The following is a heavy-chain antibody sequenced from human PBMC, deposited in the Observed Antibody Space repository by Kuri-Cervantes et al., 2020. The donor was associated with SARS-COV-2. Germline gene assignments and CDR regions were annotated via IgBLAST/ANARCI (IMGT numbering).Heavy chain of an antibody. CDR3: AREYYDSSGYYYYYYYGMDV. Sequence: ASVKVSCKASGYTFTSYATHWVRQAPGQRLEWMGWINAGNGNTKYSQKFQGRVTITRDTSASKAYMELSSLRSEDTAVYYCAREYYDSSGYYYYYYYGMDVWGQGTTVTVSS. J-gene: IGHJ6*02. CDR1: GYTFTSYA. CDR2: INAGNGNT. V-gene: IGHV1-3*01. D-gene: IGHD3-22*01.